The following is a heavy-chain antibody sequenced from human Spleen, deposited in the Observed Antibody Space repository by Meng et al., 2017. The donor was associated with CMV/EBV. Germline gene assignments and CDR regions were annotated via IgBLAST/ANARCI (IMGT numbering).Heavy chain of an antibody. J-gene: IGHJ4*02. V-gene: IGHV4-30-4*08. CDR2: IYYSGST. CDR1: GGSISSGDYY. CDR3: ARDPYDDGWNYFDY. D-gene: IGHD3-3*01. Sequence: GGSISSGDYYWSWIRQPPGKGLEWIGYIYYSGSTYYNPSLKSRVTISVDTSKNQFSLKLSSVTAADTAVYYCARDPYDDGWNYFDYWGQGTLVTVSS.